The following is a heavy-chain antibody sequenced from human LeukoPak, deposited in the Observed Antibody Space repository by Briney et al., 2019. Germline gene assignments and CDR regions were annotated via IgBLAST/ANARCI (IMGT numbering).Heavy chain of an antibody. CDR3: AGDPPSRGTRYFDY. D-gene: IGHD3-16*01. V-gene: IGHV1-69*13. Sequence: ASVKVSCKASGGTFSSYAISWVRQAPGQGLEWMGGIIPIFGTANYAQKFQGRVTITADESTSTAYMELSSLRSEDTAVYYCAGDPPSRGTRYFDYWGQGILVTVSS. J-gene: IGHJ4*02. CDR2: IIPIFGTA. CDR1: GGTFSSYA.